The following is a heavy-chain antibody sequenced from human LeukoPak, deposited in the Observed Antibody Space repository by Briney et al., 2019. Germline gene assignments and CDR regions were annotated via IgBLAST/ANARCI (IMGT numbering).Heavy chain of an antibody. D-gene: IGHD4-23*01. CDR2: MNPNSGNT. J-gene: IGHJ4*02. Sequence: ASVKVSCTASGYTFTSYDINWVRLATGQGLEWMGWMNPNSGNTGYAQKFQGRVTMTRNTSISTAYMELSSLRSEDTAVYYCARAARLYGGNPGSLGYWGQGTLVTVSS. V-gene: IGHV1-8*01. CDR1: GYTFTSYD. CDR3: ARAARLYGGNPGSLGY.